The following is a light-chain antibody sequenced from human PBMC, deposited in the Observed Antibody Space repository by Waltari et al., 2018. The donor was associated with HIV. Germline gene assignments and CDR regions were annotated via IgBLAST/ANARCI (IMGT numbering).Light chain of an antibody. J-gene: IGLJ2*01. CDR2: EDN. Sequence: SYELTQRPSVSVSPGQTARITCSGDALPKKSAYWYQQKSGQAPVLVIDEDNKRPSGIPERFSGSSSGTMATLTISGAQVEDEADYYCFSTDSSGNHRVFGGGTKVTVL. CDR3: FSTDSSGNHRV. V-gene: IGLV3-10*01. CDR1: ALPKKS.